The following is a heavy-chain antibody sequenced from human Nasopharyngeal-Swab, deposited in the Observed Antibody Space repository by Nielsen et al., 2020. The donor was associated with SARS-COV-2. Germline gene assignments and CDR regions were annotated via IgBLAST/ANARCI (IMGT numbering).Heavy chain of an antibody. CDR3: AKDSFSGSYSGY. D-gene: IGHD1-26*01. Sequence: WVRQAPGQGLEWMGGIIPIFGTANYAQKFQGRVTITADKSTSTAYMELSSLRSEDTAVYYCAKDSFSGSYSGYWGQGTLVTVSS. CDR2: IIPIFGTA. V-gene: IGHV1-69*06. J-gene: IGHJ4*02.